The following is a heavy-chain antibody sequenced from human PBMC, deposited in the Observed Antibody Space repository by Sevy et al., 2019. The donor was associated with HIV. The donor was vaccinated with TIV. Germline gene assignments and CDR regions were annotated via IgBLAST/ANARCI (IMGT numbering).Heavy chain of an antibody. CDR1: GFTFSSYG. J-gene: IGHJ6*03. CDR3: ARVAATPPHYYYMDV. Sequence: GGSLRLSCAASGFTFSSYGMHWVRQAPGKGLEWVAVISYDGSNKYYADSVKGRLTISRDNSKNTLYLQMNSLRAEDTAVYYCARVAATPPHYYYMDVWGKGTTVTVSS. CDR2: ISYDGSNK. V-gene: IGHV3-30*03. D-gene: IGHD2-15*01.